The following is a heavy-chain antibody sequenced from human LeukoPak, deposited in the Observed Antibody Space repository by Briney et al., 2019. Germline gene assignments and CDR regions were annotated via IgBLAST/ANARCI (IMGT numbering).Heavy chain of an antibody. V-gene: IGHV3-30*18. J-gene: IGHJ4*02. Sequence: GGSLRLSCTASGFTFSGYGMHWVRQAPGKGLEWVAVISNDGGNKYYADSVKGRFTISRDNSKNTLYLQMNSLRPEDAAVYFCGKVRSPVAGPFDYWGQGTLVTVSS. CDR1: GFTFSGYG. CDR3: GKVRSPVAGPFDY. CDR2: ISNDGGNK. D-gene: IGHD6-19*01.